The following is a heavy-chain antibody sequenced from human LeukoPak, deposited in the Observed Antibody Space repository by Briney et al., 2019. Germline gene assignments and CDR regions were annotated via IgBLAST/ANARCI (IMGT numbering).Heavy chain of an antibody. CDR2: ISSSGSTI. D-gene: IGHD1-26*01. J-gene: IGHJ3*02. Sequence: PGGSLRLSCVASGISVSSYVMSWVRQAPGKGLEWVSYISSSGSTIYYADSVKGRFTISRDNAKNSLYLQMNSLRAEDTAVYYCARTTELRGDAFDIWGQGTMVTVSS. CDR1: GISVSSYV. V-gene: IGHV3-48*04. CDR3: ARTTELRGDAFDI.